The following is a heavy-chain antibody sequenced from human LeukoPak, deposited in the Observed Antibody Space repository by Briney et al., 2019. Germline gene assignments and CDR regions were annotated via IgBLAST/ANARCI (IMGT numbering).Heavy chain of an antibody. CDR1: GGSISSYY. V-gene: IGHV4-59*12. D-gene: IGHD4-11*01. CDR3: ARGRGLFNYLNSNWFDP. CDR2: IYYSGST. Sequence: SETLSLTCTVSGGSISSYYWSWVRQPPGKGLEWIGYIYYSGSTKYNSSLKSRVTISVDTSKNQFSLKLSSVTAADTAVYYCARGRGLFNYLNSNWFDPWGQGTLVTVSS. J-gene: IGHJ5*02.